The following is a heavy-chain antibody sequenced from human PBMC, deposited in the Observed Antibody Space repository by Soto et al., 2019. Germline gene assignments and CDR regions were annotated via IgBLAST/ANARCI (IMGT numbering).Heavy chain of an antibody. D-gene: IGHD1-7*01. CDR2: IYHRGTT. J-gene: IGHJ4*02. V-gene: IGHV4-4*02. Sequence: KPSETLSLTCAVSGVSISSSNWWSWVRQPPGKGLEWIGEIYHRGTTNYNPSLKSRVTISVDKSNNQFSLGLTSVTAADTAVYYCVRNYGQVDFWGRGTLVTVSS. CDR1: GVSISSSNW. CDR3: VRNYGQVDF.